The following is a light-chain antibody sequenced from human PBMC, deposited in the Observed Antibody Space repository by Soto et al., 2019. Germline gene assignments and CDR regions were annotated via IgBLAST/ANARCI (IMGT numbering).Light chain of an antibody. CDR1: SSDVGGYNY. J-gene: IGLJ2*01. V-gene: IGLV2-11*01. Sequence: QSVLTQPRSVSGSPGRSVTISCTGTSSDVGGYNYVSWYQQHPGKAPKLMIYDVSKRPSGVPDRFSGSKSGNTASLTISGLQAEDEADYYCCSYAGSYTLVFGGGTKVTV. CDR3: CSYAGSYTLV. CDR2: DVS.